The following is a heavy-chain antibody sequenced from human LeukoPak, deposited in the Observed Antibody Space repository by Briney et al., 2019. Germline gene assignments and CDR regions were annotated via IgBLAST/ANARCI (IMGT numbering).Heavy chain of an antibody. CDR3: ARDRRDIAAGGLGSYIYYYGMDV. CDR1: GYTFFSYG. Sequence: SVKVSCKASGYTFFSYGISWVRQAPGQGLEWMAGIIPIIGRANYTQRFQGRVTITADESTSTAYMELSRLRSEDTAMYYCARDRRDIAAGGLGSYIYYYGMDVWGQGTTVTVFS. V-gene: IGHV1-69*13. D-gene: IGHD6-13*01. CDR2: IIPIIGRA. J-gene: IGHJ6*02.